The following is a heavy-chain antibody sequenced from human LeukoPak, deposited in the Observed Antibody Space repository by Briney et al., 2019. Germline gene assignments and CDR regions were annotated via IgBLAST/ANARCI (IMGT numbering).Heavy chain of an antibody. CDR2: ISYDGSNK. D-gene: IGHD1-26*01. CDR3: AKDRGTFQARYYFDY. J-gene: IGHJ4*02. Sequence: GGSLRLSCAASGFTFSSYGMHWVRQAPGKGLEWVAVISYDGSNKYYADSVKGRFTISRNNSKSTLYLQMNSLRAEDTAVYYCAKDRGTFQARYYFDYWGQGTLVTVSS. V-gene: IGHV3-30*18. CDR1: GFTFSSYG.